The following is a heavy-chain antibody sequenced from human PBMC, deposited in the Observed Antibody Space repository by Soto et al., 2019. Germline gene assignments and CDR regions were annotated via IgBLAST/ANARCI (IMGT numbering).Heavy chain of an antibody. CDR3: ARGLRDGSSWFYYYYYGMDV. Sequence: VASVKVSCKASGYTFTSYDINWVRQATGQGLEWMGWMNPNSGNTGYAQKFQGRVTMTRNTSISTAYMELSSPRSEDTAVYYCARGLRDGSSWFYYYYYGMDVWGQGTTVTVSS. V-gene: IGHV1-8*01. D-gene: IGHD6-13*01. CDR1: GYTFTSYD. CDR2: MNPNSGNT. J-gene: IGHJ6*02.